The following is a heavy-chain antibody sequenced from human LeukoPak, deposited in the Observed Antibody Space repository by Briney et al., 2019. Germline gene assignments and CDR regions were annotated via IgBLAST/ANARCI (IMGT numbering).Heavy chain of an antibody. D-gene: IGHD3-10*01. Sequence: GGTLRLSCAASGFTFSSYGMSWVRQAPGKGLEWVSAISGSGGSTYYADSVKGRFTISRDNSKNTLYLQMNSLRAEDTAVYYFEKEEHYYGSGCYYRYYYYMDVWGKGTTVTISS. V-gene: IGHV3-23*01. CDR2: ISGSGGST. CDR3: EKEEHYYGSGCYYRYYYYMDV. J-gene: IGHJ6*03. CDR1: GFTFSSYG.